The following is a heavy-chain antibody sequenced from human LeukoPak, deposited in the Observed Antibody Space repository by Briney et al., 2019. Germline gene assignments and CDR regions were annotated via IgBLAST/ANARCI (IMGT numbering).Heavy chain of an antibody. V-gene: IGHV1-18*01. J-gene: IGHJ4*02. Sequence: EASVKVSCKASGYTFTSYGISWVRQAPGQGLEWMGCISAYSGNTNYAQKLQGRVTMTTDTSTSTAYMELRSLRSDDTAVYYCARDRTIPMVRGVITKMVYWGQGTLVTVSS. D-gene: IGHD3-10*01. CDR3: ARDRTIPMVRGVITKMVY. CDR2: ISAYSGNT. CDR1: GYTFTSYG.